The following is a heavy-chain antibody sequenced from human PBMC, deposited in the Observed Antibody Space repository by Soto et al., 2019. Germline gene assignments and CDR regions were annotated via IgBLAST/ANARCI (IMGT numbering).Heavy chain of an antibody. Sequence: VASVKVSCKASGYTFTSYDINWVRQATGQGLEWMGWMNPNSGNTGYAQKFQGRVTMTRNTSISTAYMELSSLRSEDTAVYYCARVGYCSGGSCYSGLAWFDPWGQGTLVTVSS. D-gene: IGHD2-15*01. CDR3: ARVGYCSGGSCYSGLAWFDP. V-gene: IGHV1-8*01. CDR2: MNPNSGNT. J-gene: IGHJ5*02. CDR1: GYTFTSYD.